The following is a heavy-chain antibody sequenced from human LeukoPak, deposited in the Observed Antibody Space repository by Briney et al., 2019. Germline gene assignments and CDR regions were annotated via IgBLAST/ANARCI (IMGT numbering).Heavy chain of an antibody. CDR3: ASSGTTQLFDY. CDR1: GGSLSSYY. V-gene: IGHV4-59*01. CDR2: IYYSGST. J-gene: IGHJ4*02. D-gene: IGHD1-1*01. Sequence: SETLSLTCTVSGGSLSSYYWSWIRQPPGKGLEWIGYIYYSGSTNYNPSLKSRVTISVDTSKNQFSLKLSSVTAADTAVYYCASSGTTQLFDYWGQGTLVTVSS.